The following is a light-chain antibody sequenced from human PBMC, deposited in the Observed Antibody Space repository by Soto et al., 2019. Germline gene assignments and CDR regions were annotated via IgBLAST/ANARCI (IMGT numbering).Light chain of an antibody. CDR2: GNS. Sequence: QSVLTQPPSVSGAPGQRVTISCTGSSSNIGAGYDVHWYQQLPGTAPKLLIYGNSNRPSGVPDRFSGSKSGTSASLAITGLQAEEEADDYCQSYDSSISGWVFGGGTKLTVL. CDR3: QSYDSSISGWV. CDR1: SSNIGAGYD. V-gene: IGLV1-40*01. J-gene: IGLJ3*02.